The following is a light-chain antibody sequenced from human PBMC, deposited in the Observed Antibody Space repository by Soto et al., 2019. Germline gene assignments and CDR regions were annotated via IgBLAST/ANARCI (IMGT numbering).Light chain of an antibody. Sequence: DIQMTQSPSSLSASVGDRVTITCRASQGIRNDLGWYQQKPGKAPKRLIYAASTLQSGVPSRFSGSGSGTDFTRTISRLQSEDFATSYCQQYYSYPLTIGGGTKVDIK. V-gene: IGKV1-17*01. CDR3: QQYYSYPLT. J-gene: IGKJ4*01. CDR2: AAS. CDR1: QGIRND.